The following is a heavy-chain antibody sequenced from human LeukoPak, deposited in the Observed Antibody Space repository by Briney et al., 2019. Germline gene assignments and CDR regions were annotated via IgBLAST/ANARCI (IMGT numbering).Heavy chain of an antibody. CDR3: ARDYLILGYDSYYFDY. CDR1: GGTFSSYA. CDR2: INPNSGGT. V-gene: IGHV1-2*02. J-gene: IGHJ4*02. Sequence: ASVKVSCKASGGTFSSYAISWVRQAPGQGLEWMGWINPNSGGTNYAQKFQGRVTMTRDTSISTAYMELSRLRSDDTAVYYCARDYLILGYDSYYFDYWGQGTLVTVSS. D-gene: IGHD5-12*01.